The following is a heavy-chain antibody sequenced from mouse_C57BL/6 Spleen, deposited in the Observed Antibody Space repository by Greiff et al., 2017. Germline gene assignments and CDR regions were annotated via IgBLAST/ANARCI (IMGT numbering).Heavy chain of an antibody. CDR3: ARRYGYDFDY. CDR2: ISSGSSTI. CDR1: GFTFSDYG. D-gene: IGHD2-2*01. J-gene: IGHJ2*01. Sequence: DVKLVESGGGLVKPGGSLKLSCAASGFTFSDYGMHWVRQAPEKGLEWVAYISSGSSTIYYADTVTGRFTISRDNAKNTLFLQMTSLRSEDTAMYYCARRYGYDFDYWGQGTTLTVSS. V-gene: IGHV5-17*01.